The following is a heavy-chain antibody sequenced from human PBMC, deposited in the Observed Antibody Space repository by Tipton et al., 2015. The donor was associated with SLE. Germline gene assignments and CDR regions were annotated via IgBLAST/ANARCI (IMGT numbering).Heavy chain of an antibody. Sequence: TLSLTCTVSGGSISSYYWSWIRQPPGKGLEWIGYIYYSGSTNYNPSLKSRVTIPVDTSKNHFSLKLSSVTAADTAVYYCARDRDYYDSSGLLLEGFDVWGQGTMVTVSS. CDR2: IYYSGST. J-gene: IGHJ3*01. V-gene: IGHV4-59*12. CDR1: GGSISSYY. CDR3: ARDRDYYDSSGLLLEGFDV. D-gene: IGHD3-22*01.